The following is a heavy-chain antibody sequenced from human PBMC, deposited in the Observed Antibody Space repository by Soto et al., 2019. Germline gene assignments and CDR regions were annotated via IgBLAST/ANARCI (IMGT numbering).Heavy chain of an antibody. CDR1: GFTFSSYA. V-gene: IGHV3-23*01. CDR2: LSGGGGRT. D-gene: IGHD3-3*01. Sequence: EAQVLESGGGLVQPGGSLRLSCAASGFTFSSYAMDWVRQAPGKGLEWVSGLSGGGGRTYYADSVKGRFTISRDNAKNTLYLDMNSLRAEDTAIYYCAKDVWMAFGFWTAYPASDDFWGQGTLVTVSS. J-gene: IGHJ4*02. CDR3: AKDVWMAFGFWTAYPASDDF.